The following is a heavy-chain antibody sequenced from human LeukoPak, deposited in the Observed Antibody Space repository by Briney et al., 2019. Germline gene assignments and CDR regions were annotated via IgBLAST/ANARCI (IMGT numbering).Heavy chain of an antibody. J-gene: IGHJ4*02. V-gene: IGHV3-7*01. CDR2: IKQDGSEK. CDR1: GFTFSSYS. Sequence: SGGSLRLSCAASGFTFSSYSMNWVRQAPGKGLEWVGNIKQDGSEKYYVASMKGRFTISRDNGKNSLYLQMKSLRAEDTAVYCCGRWGDWDLLFDYWGQGTLVTVSS. D-gene: IGHD1-26*01. CDR3: GRWGDWDLLFDY.